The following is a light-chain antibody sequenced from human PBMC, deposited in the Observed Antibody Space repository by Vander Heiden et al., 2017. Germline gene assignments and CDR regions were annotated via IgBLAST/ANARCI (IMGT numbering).Light chain of an antibody. CDR2: DVS. CDR1: SSDVGGYNY. CDR3: SSYTSSSTLV. Sequence: QSALSQPASVSGSPAQSITISCTGTSSDVGGYNYVSWYQHHPGKVPKLMIYDVSDRPSGVSNRFSGSKSGNTASLTISGLQAEDEADYYCSSYTSSSTLVFGTGTKVTVL. V-gene: IGLV2-14*03. J-gene: IGLJ1*01.